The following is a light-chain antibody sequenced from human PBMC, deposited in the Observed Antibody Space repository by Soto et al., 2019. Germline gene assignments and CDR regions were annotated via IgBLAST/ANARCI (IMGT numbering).Light chain of an antibody. J-gene: IGLJ2*01. CDR2: EVI. CDR1: SSDVGGYNY. CDR3: NSYAGSNIVV. V-gene: IGLV2-8*01. Sequence: QSALTQPPSASGSPGQSVTISCTGTSSDVGGYNYVSWYQQHPGKAPKLMIYEVIKRPSGVPDRVSGSKSGNTASLTVSGLQAEDEADYYCNSYAGSNIVVFGGGTKLTVL.